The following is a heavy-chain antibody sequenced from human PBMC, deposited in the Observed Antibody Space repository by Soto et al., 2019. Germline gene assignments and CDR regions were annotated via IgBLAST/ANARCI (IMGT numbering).Heavy chain of an antibody. D-gene: IGHD1-1*01. J-gene: IGHJ4*02. CDR1: GGSISRYY. V-gene: IGHV4-59*01. CDR3: ARRYGYSFDY. CDR2: IYYSGGT. Sequence: SETLSRTCTVSGGSISRYYWSWIRQPPGKGLEWIGNIYYSGGTNYNPSLKSRVTISVDTSKNQFSLKLSSVTAADTAVYYCARRYGYSFDYWGQGTLVTVSS.